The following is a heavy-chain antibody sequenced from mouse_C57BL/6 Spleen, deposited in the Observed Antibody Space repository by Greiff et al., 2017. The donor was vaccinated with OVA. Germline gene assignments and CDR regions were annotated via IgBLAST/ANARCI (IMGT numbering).Heavy chain of an antibody. J-gene: IGHJ2*01. Sequence: QVQLKESGAELVKPGASVKMSCKASGYTFTSYWITWVKQRPGQGLEWIGDIYPGSGSTNYNEKFKSKATLTVDTSSSTAYMQLSSLTSEDSAVYYCAREGATGTGDYWGQGTTLTVSS. CDR3: AREGATGTGDY. D-gene: IGHD4-1*02. V-gene: IGHV1-55*01. CDR1: GYTFTSYW. CDR2: IYPGSGST.